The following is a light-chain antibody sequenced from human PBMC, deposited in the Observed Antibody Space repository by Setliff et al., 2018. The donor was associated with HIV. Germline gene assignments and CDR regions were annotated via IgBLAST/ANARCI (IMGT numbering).Light chain of an antibody. Sequence: QSVLAQPASVSGSPGQSITSSCTGTSSDIGSSNFVSWYQQHPGKAPKVIIYNVDKRPSGVSNRFSGSKSGNTASLTISGLQTEDEADYYCSSYSINNLYVFATGTKV. CDR1: SSDIGSSNF. J-gene: IGLJ1*01. CDR2: NVD. CDR3: SSYSINNLYV. V-gene: IGLV2-14*03.